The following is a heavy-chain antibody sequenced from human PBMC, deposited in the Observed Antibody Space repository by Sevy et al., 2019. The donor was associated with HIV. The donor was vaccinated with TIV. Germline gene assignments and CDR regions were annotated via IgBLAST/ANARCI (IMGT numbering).Heavy chain of an antibody. J-gene: IGHJ4*02. CDR3: AGVLEFYDYGDYWPALMPDY. D-gene: IGHD3-16*01. V-gene: IGHV3-33*01. CDR1: GFTFSTYG. CDR2: IWFDGSNT. Sequence: GGSLRLSCAASGFTFSTYGMHWVRQAPGKGLEWVAVIWFDGSNTYYADSVKGRFTISRDIAKNTLHLQMNSLRAEDTAVDYGAGVLEFYDYGDYWPALMPDYWGQGTLVTVSS.